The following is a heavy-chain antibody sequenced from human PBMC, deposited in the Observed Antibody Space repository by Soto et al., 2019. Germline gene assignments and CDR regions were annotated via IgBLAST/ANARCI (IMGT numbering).Heavy chain of an antibody. CDR1: GFTVSSNY. CDR2: IYSGGST. Sequence: EVQLVESGGGLVQPGGSLRLSCAASGFTVSSNYMSWVRQAPGKGLECVSVIYSGGSTYYADSVKGRFTISRDNSKNTLYLQMNSLRAEDTAVYYGARSNQGSGWTEGAFDIWGQGTMVTVSS. CDR3: ARSNQGSGWTEGAFDI. J-gene: IGHJ3*02. V-gene: IGHV3-66*01. D-gene: IGHD6-19*01.